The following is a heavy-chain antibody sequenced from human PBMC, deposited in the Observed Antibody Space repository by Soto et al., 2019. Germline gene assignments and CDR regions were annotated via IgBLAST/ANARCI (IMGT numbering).Heavy chain of an antibody. Sequence: GGSLRLSCAASGFTFSSYAMHWVRQAPGKGLEWVAVISYDGSNKYYADSVKGRFTISRDNSKNTLYLQMNSLRAEDTAVYYCARDKVVPAAMFYGMDVWGQGTTVTVSS. V-gene: IGHV3-30-3*01. CDR2: ISYDGSNK. CDR1: GFTFSSYA. D-gene: IGHD2-2*01. J-gene: IGHJ6*02. CDR3: ARDKVVPAAMFYGMDV.